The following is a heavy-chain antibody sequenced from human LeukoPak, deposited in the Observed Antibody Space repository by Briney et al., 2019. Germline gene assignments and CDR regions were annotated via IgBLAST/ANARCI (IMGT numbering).Heavy chain of an antibody. Sequence: GGSLRLSCAASGFTFSSYSMNWVRQAPGKGLEWVSYISSSSSTIYYADSVKGRFTISRDNAKNSLYLQMNSLRDEDTAVYYCARDPFSTPDYYDSSGYELFDIWGQGQWSPSLQ. CDR2: ISSSSSTI. J-gene: IGHJ3*02. D-gene: IGHD3-22*01. CDR1: GFTFSSYS. V-gene: IGHV3-48*02. CDR3: ARDPFSTPDYYDSSGYELFDI.